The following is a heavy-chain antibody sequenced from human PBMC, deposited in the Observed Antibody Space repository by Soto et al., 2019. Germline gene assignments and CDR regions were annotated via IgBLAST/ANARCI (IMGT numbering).Heavy chain of an antibody. J-gene: IGHJ4*02. CDR3: ARSGCSRTSCYDY. V-gene: IGHV3-64*01. CDR2: VSHDGIST. D-gene: IGHD2-15*01. Sequence: LRLSCAASGFTFSNYAMHWVRQAPGKGLEYVSAVSHDGISTYYANSVKGRFTVSRDNSKNTLFLQMGSLRVEDTAIYYCARSGCSRTSCYDYWGQGTLVTVSS. CDR1: GFTFSNYA.